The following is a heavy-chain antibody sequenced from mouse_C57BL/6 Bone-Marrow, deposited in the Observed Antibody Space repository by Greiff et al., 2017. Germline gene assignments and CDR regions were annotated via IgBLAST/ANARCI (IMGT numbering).Heavy chain of an antibody. CDR2: INPYNGGT. Sequence: VQLQQSGPVLVKPGASVKMSCKASGYTFTDYDMNWVKQSHGKSLAWIGVINPYNGGTRYNQKFKGKATLTVDKSSSTAYMELYSLTSEHSAVYACARFYTVVTDWYFDVWGPGTTVTVSS. J-gene: IGHJ1*01. D-gene: IGHD1-1*01. CDR1: GYTFTDYD. CDR3: ARFYTVVTDWYFDV. V-gene: IGHV1-19*01.